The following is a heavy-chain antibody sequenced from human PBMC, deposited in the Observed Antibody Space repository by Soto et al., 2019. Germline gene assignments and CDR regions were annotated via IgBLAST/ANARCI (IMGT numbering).Heavy chain of an antibody. Sequence: SETLSLTCTVSGDSISSYYWNWIRQPPGKGLEWIAYVHYSGRTNYNPSLKSRITISLDTSKNQFSLKLSAVTAADTAVYYCARVDYGDIDYWGQGTLVTVSS. J-gene: IGHJ4*02. D-gene: IGHD4-17*01. V-gene: IGHV4-59*13. CDR2: VHYSGRT. CDR3: ARVDYGDIDY. CDR1: GDSISSYY.